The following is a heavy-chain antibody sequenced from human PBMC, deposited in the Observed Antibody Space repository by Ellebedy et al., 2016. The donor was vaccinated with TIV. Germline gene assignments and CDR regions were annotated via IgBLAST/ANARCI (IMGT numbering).Heavy chain of an antibody. J-gene: IGHJ4*02. CDR2: FYPSSDDT. V-gene: IGHV1-18*01. CDR1: GCTFSSYP. Sequence: AASVTVSCKASGCTFSSYPISWVRQAPRQGLEWMGWFYPSSDDTYSAQSLQGRLTMTTDPSTTTVYMELRSLRSDDTAVYYCARDYPYYESGNYWGQGTLVTVSS. D-gene: IGHD3-22*01. CDR3: ARDYPYYESGNY.